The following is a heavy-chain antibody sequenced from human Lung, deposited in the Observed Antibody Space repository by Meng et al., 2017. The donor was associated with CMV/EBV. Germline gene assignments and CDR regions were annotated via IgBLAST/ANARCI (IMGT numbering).Heavy chain of an antibody. Sequence: KASGYTFTSYDINWVRQATGKGLELMGWMSPNSGNTGYAQQFQGRVTITRHTAISTAYMELSSLRSEDTAVYYCARTNYGSGGGFDYWGQGTLVTVSS. V-gene: IGHV1-8*03. CDR3: ARTNYGSGGGFDY. J-gene: IGHJ4*02. CDR1: GYTFTSYD. CDR2: MSPNSGNT. D-gene: IGHD3-10*01.